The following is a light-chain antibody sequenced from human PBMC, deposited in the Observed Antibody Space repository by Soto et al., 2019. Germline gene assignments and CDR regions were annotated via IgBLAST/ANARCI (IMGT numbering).Light chain of an antibody. CDR1: QSITNN. CDR2: GAS. J-gene: IGKJ1*01. Sequence: EIVMTQSPATLSVSPGGSXXXXXXXCQSITNNLAWYQQKPGQPPRLLIYGASTRATGFPARFSGSGSGTDFTLTISSLQSEDFAVYYCQQYNNWPPTWTFGQGTKV. V-gene: IGKV3-15*01. CDR3: QQYNNWPPTWT.